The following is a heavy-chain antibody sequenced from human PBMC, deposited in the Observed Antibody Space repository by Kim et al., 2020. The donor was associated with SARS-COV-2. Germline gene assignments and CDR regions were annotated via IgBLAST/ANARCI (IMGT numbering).Heavy chain of an antibody. Sequence: GGRTYYADSVKGRFTISRDNSKNTLYLQMNSLRAEDTAVYYCARDRGMDVWGQGTTVTVSS. J-gene: IGHJ6*02. CDR2: GGRT. CDR3: ARDRGMDV. V-gene: IGHV3-53*01.